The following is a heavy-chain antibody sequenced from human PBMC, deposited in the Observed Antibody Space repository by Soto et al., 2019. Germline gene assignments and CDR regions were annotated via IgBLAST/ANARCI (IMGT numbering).Heavy chain of an antibody. CDR3: ARDPDTAMAIDY. CDR1: GFPFSSYG. D-gene: IGHD5-18*01. J-gene: IGHJ4*02. V-gene: IGHV3-33*01. Sequence: PGVSLTLSFSASGFPFSSYGMHWVRQAPGKGLEWVAVIWYDGSNKYYADSVKGRFTISRDNSKNTLYLQMNSLRAEDTAVYYCARDPDTAMAIDYWGQGTLVTVSS. CDR2: IWYDGSNK.